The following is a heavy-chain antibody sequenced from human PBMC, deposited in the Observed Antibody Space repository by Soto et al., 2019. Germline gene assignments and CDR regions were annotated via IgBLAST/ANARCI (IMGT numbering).Heavy chain of an antibody. CDR3: ARVRYCSTTSCYTGYYFDY. D-gene: IGHD2-2*02. CDR1: GGPISSGDYY. J-gene: IGHJ4*02. Sequence: LSLTCTVSGGPISSGDYYWSWIRQPPGKGLEWIGYIYYSGDTYYNPSLKSRVTISVDTSKNQFSLKLSSVTAADTAVYYCARVRYCSTTSCYTGYYFDYWGQGTLVTVSS. V-gene: IGHV4-30-4*01. CDR2: IYYSGDT.